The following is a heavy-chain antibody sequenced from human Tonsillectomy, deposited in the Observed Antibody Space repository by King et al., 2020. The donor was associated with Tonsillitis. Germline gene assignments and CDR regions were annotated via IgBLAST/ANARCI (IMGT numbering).Heavy chain of an antibody. CDR3: ARGGTIWFGELFGWYFDL. Sequence: HVQLVESGGGVVQPGRSLRLSCTASGFTFSSYGRHWVRQAPGKGLEWVAVISYDGSNKYYADSVKGRFTISRDNSKNTLYLQMNSLRAEDTAVYYCARGGTIWFGELFGWYFDLWGRGTLVTVSS. V-gene: IGHV3-33*05. CDR2: ISYDGSNK. J-gene: IGHJ2*01. CDR1: GFTFSSYG. D-gene: IGHD3-10*01.